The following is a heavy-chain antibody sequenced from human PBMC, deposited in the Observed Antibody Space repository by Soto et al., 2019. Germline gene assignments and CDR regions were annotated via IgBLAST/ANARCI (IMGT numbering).Heavy chain of an antibody. V-gene: IGHV1-69*13. CDR1: RVAFSKFI. D-gene: IGHD6-19*01. CDR2: IIPIFGTA. J-gene: IGHJ6*02. Sequence: SVKVSCKASRVAFSKFIVTWVRQAPGLGLEWVGGIIPIFGTANYAQKFQGRVTITADESTSTSYMEVNNLRSEDTAVYYCAKVRYSSPMGYYYGMDVWGHGTTVTVSS. CDR3: AKVRYSSPMGYYYGMDV.